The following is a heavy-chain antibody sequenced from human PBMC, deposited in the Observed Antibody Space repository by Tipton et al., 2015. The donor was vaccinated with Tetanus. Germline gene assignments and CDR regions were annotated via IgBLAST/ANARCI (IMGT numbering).Heavy chain of an antibody. Sequence: QLVQSGAEVKKPGASVKVSCKASGYTFTSFGINWVRQAPGQGLEWMGWINTDKGGTNYAQNLQGRVIMTTDTSTLTAYMELRSLRSDDTAVYYCARGGTMDYWGQGTLVTVSA. CDR3: ARGGTMDY. CDR2: INTDKGGT. CDR1: GYTFTSFG. J-gene: IGHJ4*02. V-gene: IGHV1-18*01. D-gene: IGHD1-1*01.